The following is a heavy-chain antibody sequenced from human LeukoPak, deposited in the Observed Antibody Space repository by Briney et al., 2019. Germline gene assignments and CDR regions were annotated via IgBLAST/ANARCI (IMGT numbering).Heavy chain of an antibody. CDR3: AKVRHTAMVTDY. V-gene: IGHV3-23*01. CDR2: IGGSGGST. CDR1: GFTFSSYG. Sequence: GGSLRLSCAASGFTFSSYGMSWVRQAPGKGLEWVSAIGGSGGSTYYADSVKGRFTISRDNSKNTLYLQMNSLRAEDTAVYYCAKVRHTAMVTDYWGQGTLVTVSS. J-gene: IGHJ4*02. D-gene: IGHD5-18*01.